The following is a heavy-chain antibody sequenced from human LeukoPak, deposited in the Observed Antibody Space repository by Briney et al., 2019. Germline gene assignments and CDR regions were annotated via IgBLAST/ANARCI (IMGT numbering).Heavy chain of an antibody. V-gene: IGHV2-5*02. CDR1: GFSLSTSGVG. Sequence: SGPTLVKPTQTLTLTCTFSGFSLSTSGVGVGWIRQPPGKALEWLALIYWDDDKRYSPSLKSRLTVTKDTSKNQVVLTMTNMDPVDTATYYCAHRSFQGVSQTLDYWGQGTLVTVSS. J-gene: IGHJ4*02. CDR2: IYWDDDK. CDR3: AHRSFQGVSQTLDY. D-gene: IGHD3-10*01.